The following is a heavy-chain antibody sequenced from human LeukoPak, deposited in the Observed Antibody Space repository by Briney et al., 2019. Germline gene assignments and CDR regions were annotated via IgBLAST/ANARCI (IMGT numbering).Heavy chain of an antibody. J-gene: IGHJ6*02. V-gene: IGHV6-1*01. CDR3: AILAVTTNAMDV. D-gene: IGHD4-17*01. CDR1: GDSVSSKSAA. Sequence: SQTLSLTCAISGDSVSSKSAAWNWIRQSPSRGLKWLGRTYYRSKWYNDYAPSLKSRINIKPDTSNNQFPLQLNSVAPEDTAVYYCAILAVTTNAMDVWGQGTPVTVSS. CDR2: TYYRSKWYN.